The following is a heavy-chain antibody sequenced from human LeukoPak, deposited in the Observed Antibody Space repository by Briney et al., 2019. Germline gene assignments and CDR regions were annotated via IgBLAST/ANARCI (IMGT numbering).Heavy chain of an antibody. V-gene: IGHV3-21*01. Sequence: PGGSLRFSCAASGFTFSSYSMNWVRQAPGKGLEWVSSISSSSSYIYYADSVKGRFTISRDNAKNSLYLQMNSLRAEDTAVYYCARAGGERLTVEKNWFDPWGQGTLVTVSS. CDR3: ARAGGERLTVEKNWFDP. CDR2: ISSSSSYI. D-gene: IGHD3-16*01. J-gene: IGHJ5*02. CDR1: GFTFSSYS.